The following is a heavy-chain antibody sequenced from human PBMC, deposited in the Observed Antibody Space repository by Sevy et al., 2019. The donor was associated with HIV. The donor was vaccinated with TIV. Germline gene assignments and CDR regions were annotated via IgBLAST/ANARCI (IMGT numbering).Heavy chain of an antibody. D-gene: IGHD3-10*01. V-gene: IGHV3-30-3*01. Sequence: GESLKISCAASGFTFSSYAMHWVRQAPGKGLEWVAVISYDGSNKYYADSVKGRFTISRNNSKNTLYLQMNSLRAEDTAVYYCASVLSYYGSGSYFDYWGQGSLVTVSS. CDR2: ISYDGSNK. J-gene: IGHJ4*02. CDR1: GFTFSSYA. CDR3: ASVLSYYGSGSYFDY.